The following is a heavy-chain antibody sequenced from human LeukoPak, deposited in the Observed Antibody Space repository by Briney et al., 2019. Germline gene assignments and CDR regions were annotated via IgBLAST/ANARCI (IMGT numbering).Heavy chain of an antibody. CDR3: ARVAEAAAFDS. CDR2: ISGNSRYI. D-gene: IGHD6-13*01. CDR1: GFTFSSYS. V-gene: IGHV3-21*06. J-gene: IGHJ4*02. Sequence: GGSLRLSCAASGFTFSSYSIHWVRQAPGKGLEWVSSISGNSRYIYYADSMRGRFTISRDNAKNSLYLQMNSLKPEDTAVYYCARVAEAAAFDSWGQGTLVTVSS.